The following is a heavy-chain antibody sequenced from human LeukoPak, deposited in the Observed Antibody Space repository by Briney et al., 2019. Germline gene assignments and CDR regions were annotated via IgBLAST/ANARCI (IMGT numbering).Heavy chain of an antibody. CDR3: ARESGSYYGVTLDY. CDR1: GFTFGTYA. D-gene: IGHD1-26*01. J-gene: IGHJ4*02. V-gene: IGHV3-66*01. CDR2: IYSGGRT. Sequence: GGSLRLSCVASGFTFGTYAMSWVRQAPGKGLEWVSVIYSGGRTEYADSVKGRFTISRDNSKNTLYLQMNSLRAEDTAVYYCARESGSYYGVTLDYWGQGTLVTVSS.